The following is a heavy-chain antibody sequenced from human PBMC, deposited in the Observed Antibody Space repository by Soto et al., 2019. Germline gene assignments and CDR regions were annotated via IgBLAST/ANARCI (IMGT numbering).Heavy chain of an antibody. Sequence: EVQLVESGGGLVQPGGSLRLSCAASGFTFSSYSMNWVRQAPGKGLEWVSYISSSSSTIYYADSVKGRFTISRDNAKNSLYLKMNSLRAEDTAVYYCARERLAIAAAGTYYYYYMDVWGKGTTVTVSS. CDR1: GFTFSSYS. V-gene: IGHV3-48*01. D-gene: IGHD6-13*01. CDR3: ARERLAIAAAGTYYYYYMDV. J-gene: IGHJ6*03. CDR2: ISSSSSTI.